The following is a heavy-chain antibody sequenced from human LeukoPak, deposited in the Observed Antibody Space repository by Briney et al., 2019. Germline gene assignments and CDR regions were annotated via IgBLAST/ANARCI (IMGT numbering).Heavy chain of an antibody. CDR3: AKGWGAADY. Sequence: GGSLRLSCAASGLTFSSYGMHWVRQAPGKGLEWVAVISYDGSNKYYADSVKGRFTISRDNSKNTLYLQMNSLRAEDTAVYYCAKGWGAADYWGQGTLVTVSS. J-gene: IGHJ4*02. CDR1: GLTFSSYG. D-gene: IGHD3-16*01. CDR2: ISYDGSNK. V-gene: IGHV3-30*18.